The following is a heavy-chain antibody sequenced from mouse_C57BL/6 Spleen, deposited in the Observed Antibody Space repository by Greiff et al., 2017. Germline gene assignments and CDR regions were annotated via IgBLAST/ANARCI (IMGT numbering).Heavy chain of an antibody. CDR3: ATEGYITTVINAMDY. CDR2: IHPSDSDT. Sequence: VQLQQPGAELVKPGASVKVSCNASGYTFTSYWMHWVKQRPGQGLEWVGRIHPSDSDTNYNQKFKGKATLTVDKSSSTAYMQLSSLTSEDSAVYYCATEGYITTVINAMDYWGQGTSVTVSS. V-gene: IGHV1-74*01. D-gene: IGHD1-1*01. CDR1: GYTFTSYW. J-gene: IGHJ4*01.